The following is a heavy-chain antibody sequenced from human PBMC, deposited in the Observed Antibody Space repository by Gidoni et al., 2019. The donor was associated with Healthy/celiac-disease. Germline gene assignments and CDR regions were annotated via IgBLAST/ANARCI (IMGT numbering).Heavy chain of an antibody. CDR3: AKDLRVGATSGHY. CDR2: ISGSGGST. D-gene: IGHD1-26*01. V-gene: IGHV3-23*01. Sequence: EVQLLESGGGLVQPGVSLRLSCAASGFPFSSYAMSWVRQAPGKGLEWVSAISGSGGSTYYADSVKGRFTISRDNSKNTLYLQMNSLRAEDTAVYYCAKDLRVGATSGHYWGQGTLVTVSS. CDR1: GFPFSSYA. J-gene: IGHJ4*02.